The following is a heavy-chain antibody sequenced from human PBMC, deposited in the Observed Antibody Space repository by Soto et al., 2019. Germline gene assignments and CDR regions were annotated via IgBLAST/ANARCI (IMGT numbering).Heavy chain of an antibody. D-gene: IGHD3-16*01. CDR1: GFTFSSYD. CDR3: ARAFSQEGYFDY. V-gene: IGHV3-13*01. Sequence: EVQLVESGGGLVQPGGSLRLSCAASGFTFSSYDMHWVRQATGKGLEWVTAIGTAGDIYYPGALKSRITISRENAKNSLYLQMNSLRAGDTAVYYCARAFSQEGYFDYWGQRPLVTVSS. J-gene: IGHJ4*02. CDR2: IGTAGDI.